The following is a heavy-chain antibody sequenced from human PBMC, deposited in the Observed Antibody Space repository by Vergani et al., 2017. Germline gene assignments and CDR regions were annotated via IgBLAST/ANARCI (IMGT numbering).Heavy chain of an antibody. J-gene: IGHJ3*02. Sequence: EVQLVESGGGLVQPGGSLRLSCAASGFKLSNYWMTWVRQAPGKGLEWVANIKQDGSEKYYVDSVKGRFTISRDNAKNSLYLPMNSLRAEDTAVYYCAXTARPFQWGDAFDIWGQGTMVTVSS. CDR3: AXTARPFQWGDAFDI. CDR1: GFKLSNYW. CDR2: IKQDGSEK. V-gene: IGHV3-7*01. D-gene: IGHD2-21*02.